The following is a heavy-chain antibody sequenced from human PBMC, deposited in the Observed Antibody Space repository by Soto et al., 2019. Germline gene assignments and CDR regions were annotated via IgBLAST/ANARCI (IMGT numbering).Heavy chain of an antibody. Sequence: PSETLSLTCTVSGGSISGHYWIWIRQSPGKRLEWIGYIFYTGSTNYNPSLKSRVTLSADTSKNQFSLRLSSVTAADTAVYYCVRVGSSGWSPDYWGQGTLVTVSS. CDR1: GGSISGHY. CDR3: VRVGSSGWSPDY. D-gene: IGHD6-19*01. J-gene: IGHJ4*02. V-gene: IGHV4-59*11. CDR2: IFYTGST.